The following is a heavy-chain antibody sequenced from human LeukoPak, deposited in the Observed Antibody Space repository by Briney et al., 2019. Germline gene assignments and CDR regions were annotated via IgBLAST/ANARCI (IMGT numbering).Heavy chain of an antibody. CDR3: ARVVFGYGSGSYRDH. J-gene: IGHJ4*02. V-gene: IGHV3-66*01. CDR2: IYSGGST. Sequence: GGSLRLSCAASGVTVSSNCMSWVRQAPGKGLEWVSVIYSGGSTYYADSVKGRFTISRDNSKNTLYLQMNSLRAEDTAVYYCARVVFGYGSGSYRDHWGQGTLVTVSS. D-gene: IGHD3-10*01. CDR1: GVTVSSNC.